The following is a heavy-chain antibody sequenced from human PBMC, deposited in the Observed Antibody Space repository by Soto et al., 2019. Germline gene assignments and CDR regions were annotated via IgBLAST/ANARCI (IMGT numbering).Heavy chain of an antibody. D-gene: IGHD5-18*01. CDR3: ASTTAMVYYYYYGMDV. CDR2: IIPIFGTA. J-gene: IGHJ6*02. CDR1: GGTFSSYA. V-gene: IGHV1-69*12. Sequence: QVQLVQSGAEVKKPGSSVKVSCKASGGTFSSYAISWVRQAPGQGLEWMGGIIPIFGTANYAQKFQGRVTLTADESTSTAYMELSSLRSEDTAVYYCASTTAMVYYYYYGMDVWGQGTTVTVSS.